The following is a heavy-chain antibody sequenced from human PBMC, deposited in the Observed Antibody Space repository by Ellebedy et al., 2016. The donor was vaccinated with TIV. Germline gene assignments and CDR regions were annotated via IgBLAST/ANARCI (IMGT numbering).Heavy chain of an antibody. V-gene: IGHV3-23*01. CDR2: ISHTGSRT. CDR3: AKGRGGGSDSSAPRYYFDS. D-gene: IGHD6-19*01. J-gene: IGHJ4*02. Sequence: PGGSLRLSCAASGFTFNSYAMSWVRQAPGKGLEWVSTISHTGSRTYYANSVEGRFIISRDNSNRTLDLQMNSLRAEDTAVYYCAKGRGGGSDSSAPRYYFDSWGLGTLVTVSS. CDR1: GFTFNSYA.